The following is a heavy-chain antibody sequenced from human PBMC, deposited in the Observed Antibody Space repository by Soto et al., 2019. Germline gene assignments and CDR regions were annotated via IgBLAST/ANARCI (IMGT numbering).Heavy chain of an antibody. V-gene: IGHV4-30-4*01. CDR3: ARGQGYYGSGAAPYYGMDV. CDR1: GGSISSGDYY. CDR2: IYYSGST. Sequence: PSETLSLTCTVSGGSISSGDYYWSWIRQPPGKGLEWIGYIYYSGSTYYNPSLKSRVTISVDTSKNQFSLKLSSVTAADTAVYYCARGQGYYGSGAAPYYGMDVWGQGTTVTVSS. D-gene: IGHD3-10*01. J-gene: IGHJ6*02.